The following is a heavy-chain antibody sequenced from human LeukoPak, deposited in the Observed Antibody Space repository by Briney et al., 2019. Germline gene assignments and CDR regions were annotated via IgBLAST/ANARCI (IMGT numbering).Heavy chain of an antibody. CDR1: GDSISSGAYS. CDR2: IYHGGST. Sequence: SETLSLTCAVSGDSISSGAYSRSWIRQPPGKGLEWMGCIYHGGSTYYNPSLKSRVTISVDRPKNQFSLKLSSVTAADTAVYHCARFVHSSSWPTFDYWGQGILVTVSS. D-gene: IGHD6-13*01. CDR3: ARFVHSSSWPTFDY. J-gene: IGHJ4*02. V-gene: IGHV4-30-2*01.